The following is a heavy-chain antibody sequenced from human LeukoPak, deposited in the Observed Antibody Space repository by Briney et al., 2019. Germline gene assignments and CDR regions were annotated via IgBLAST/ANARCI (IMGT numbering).Heavy chain of an antibody. D-gene: IGHD3-10*01. V-gene: IGHV3-43*02. J-gene: IGHJ3*02. CDR3: AKDIGYGSGSYGDDAFDI. CDR1: GFTFDDYA. CDR2: ISGDGGST. Sequence: PGGSLRLSCAASGFTFDDYAMHWVRQAPGKGPEWVSLISGDGGSTYYADSVKGRFTISRDNSKNSLYLQMSSLRTEDTALYYCAKDIGYGSGSYGDDAFDIWGQGTMVTVSS.